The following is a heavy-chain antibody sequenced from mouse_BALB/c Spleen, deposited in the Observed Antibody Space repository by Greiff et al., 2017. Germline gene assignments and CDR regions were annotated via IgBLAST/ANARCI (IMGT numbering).Heavy chain of an antibody. CDR1: GFNIKDYY. CDR2: IDPENGDT. CDR3: NAAYYYGSSYLY. D-gene: IGHD1-1*01. Sequence: VQLQQSGAELVRSGASVKLSCTASGFNIKDYYMHWVKQRPEQGLEWIGWIDPENGDTEYAPKFQGKATMTADTSSNTAYLQLSSLTSEDTAVYYGNAAYYYGSSYLYWGQGTLVTVSA. J-gene: IGHJ3*01. V-gene: IGHV14-4*02.